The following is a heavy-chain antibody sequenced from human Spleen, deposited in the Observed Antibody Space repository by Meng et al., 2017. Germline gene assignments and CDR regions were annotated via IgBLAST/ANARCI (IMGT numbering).Heavy chain of an antibody. V-gene: IGHV3-30*01. CDR2: ISYDGSNK. J-gene: IGHJ4*02. Sequence: GESLKISCAASGFTFSSYAMHWVRQAPGKGLEWVAVISYDGSNKYYADSVKGRFTISRDNSKNTLYLRMNSLRAEDTAVYYCASITMVRGRDSGGYWGQGTLVTV. CDR3: ASITMVRGRDSGGY. D-gene: IGHD3-10*01. CDR1: GFTFSSYA.